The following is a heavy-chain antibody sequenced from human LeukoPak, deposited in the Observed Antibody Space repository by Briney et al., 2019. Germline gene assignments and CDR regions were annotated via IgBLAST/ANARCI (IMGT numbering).Heavy chain of an antibody. Sequence: GESLKISCQDSGSSFSTYWIAWVRQMPGKGLEWMGIIYPGDSDTRYSPSFQGQVTISADKSINTAYLQWINLKASDTAMYFCARDAIVGATQGYFDLWGGGTLVTVSS. V-gene: IGHV5-51*01. CDR1: GSSFSTYW. CDR2: IYPGDSDT. J-gene: IGHJ2*01. D-gene: IGHD1-26*01. CDR3: ARDAIVGATQGYFDL.